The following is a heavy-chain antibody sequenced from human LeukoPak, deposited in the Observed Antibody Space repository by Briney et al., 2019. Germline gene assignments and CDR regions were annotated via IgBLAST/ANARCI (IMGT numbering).Heavy chain of an antibody. V-gene: IGHV4-38-2*02. Sequence: SETLSLTCTVSGYSISSGYYWGWIRQPPGKGLEWIGSGSTYYNPSLKSRLTISVDRSKNQFSLKLSSVTAADTAVYYCARDRLDIVLVPAASLTADWYFDLWGRGTLVTVSS. CDR2: SGST. D-gene: IGHD2-2*01. J-gene: IGHJ2*01. CDR3: ARDRLDIVLVPAASLTADWYFDL. CDR1: GYSISSGYY.